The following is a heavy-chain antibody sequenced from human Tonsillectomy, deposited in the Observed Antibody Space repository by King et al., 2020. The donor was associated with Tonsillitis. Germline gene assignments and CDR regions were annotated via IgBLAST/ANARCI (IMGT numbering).Heavy chain of an antibody. V-gene: IGHV4-39*01. CDR2: IYYSGST. CDR1: GGSISSSSYY. D-gene: IGHD2-15*01. CDR3: ARLWGAYCSGGSCYLGGFDY. Sequence: QLQESGPGLVKPSETLSLTCTVSGGSISSSSYYWGWIRQPPGKGLEWIGSIYYSGSTYYNPSLKSRVTISVDTSKNQFFLKLSSVTAADTAVYYCARLWGAYCSGGSCYLGGFDYWGQGTLVTVSS. J-gene: IGHJ4*02.